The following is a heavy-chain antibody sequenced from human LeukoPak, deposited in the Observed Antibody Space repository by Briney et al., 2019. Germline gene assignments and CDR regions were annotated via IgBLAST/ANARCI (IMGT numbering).Heavy chain of an antibody. J-gene: IGHJ4*02. CDR1: GGSISSYY. Sequence: SETPSLTCTVSGGSISSYYWSWIRQPPGKGLEWIGYIYYSGSTNYNPSLKSRVTISVDTSKNQFSLKLSSVTAADTAVYYCARGHYISGGDRLDYWGQGTLVTVSS. CDR2: IYYSGST. V-gene: IGHV4-59*01. D-gene: IGHD2-21*02. CDR3: ARGHYISGGDRLDY.